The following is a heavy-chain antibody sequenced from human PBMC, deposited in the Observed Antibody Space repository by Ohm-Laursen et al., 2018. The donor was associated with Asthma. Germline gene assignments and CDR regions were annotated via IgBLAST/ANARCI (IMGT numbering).Heavy chain of an antibody. V-gene: IGHV3-30*03. CDR1: GFTFSRNG. J-gene: IGHJ5*02. D-gene: IGHD3-10*01. CDR2: ISYDGSNK. CDR3: ARSDLDYSNWFDP. Sequence: SLRLSCTASGFTFSRNGMHWVRQAPGKGLEWVAVISYDGSNKYYAESVKGRFTISRDNSKNTLYLQMNSLRAEDTAVYYCARSDLDYSNWFDPWGQGTLVTVSS.